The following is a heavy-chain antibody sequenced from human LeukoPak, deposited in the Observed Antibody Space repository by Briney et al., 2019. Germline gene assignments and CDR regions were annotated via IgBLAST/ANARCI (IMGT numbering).Heavy chain of an antibody. CDR3: ARSSKEPYPYYFDY. Sequence: GESLKIFCKGSGYSFTSYWIGWVRQMPGKSLEWVGIIYPGDSDTRYSPSFQGQVTISADKSISTAYLQWSSLKASDTAMYYCARSSKEPYPYYFDYWGQGTLVTVSS. J-gene: IGHJ4*02. D-gene: IGHD1-26*01. V-gene: IGHV5-51*01. CDR1: GYSFTSYW. CDR2: IYPGDSDT.